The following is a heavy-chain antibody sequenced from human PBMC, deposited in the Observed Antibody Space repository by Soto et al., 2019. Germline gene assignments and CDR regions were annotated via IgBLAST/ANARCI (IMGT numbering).Heavy chain of an antibody. J-gene: IGHJ4*02. CDR2: TYHSGST. CDR1: GYSISSGYY. D-gene: IGHD2-21*02. CDR3: ARDFLPPYCGGDCYLLDY. Sequence: SETLSLTCAVSGYSISSGYYWGWIRQPPGKGLEWIGSTYHSGSTYYNPSLKSRVTISVDTSKNQFSLKLSSVTAADTAVYYCARDFLPPYCGGDCYLLDYWGQGTLVTVSS. V-gene: IGHV4-38-2*02.